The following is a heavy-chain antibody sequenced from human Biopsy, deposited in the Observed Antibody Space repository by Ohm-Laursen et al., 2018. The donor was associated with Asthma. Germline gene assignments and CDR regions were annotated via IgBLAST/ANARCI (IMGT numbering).Heavy chain of an antibody. CDR2: ISPFTGDT. CDR1: GYTFTGYY. CDR3: ARHPYNFGGFDY. V-gene: IGHV1-18*04. J-gene: IGHJ4*02. Sequence: EASVKVSCKASGYTFTGYYMHWVRQAPGQGLEWMGWISPFTGDTHFGQKFQGRVTMTTDTSTDTAYMELRSLRSDDTAVYYCARHPYNFGGFDYWGQGSLVLVSS. D-gene: IGHD5-24*01.